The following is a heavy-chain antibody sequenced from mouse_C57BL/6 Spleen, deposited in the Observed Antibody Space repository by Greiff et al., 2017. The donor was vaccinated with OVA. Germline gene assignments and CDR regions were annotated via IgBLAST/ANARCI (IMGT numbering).Heavy chain of an antibody. CDR3: ARDGDYDFDY. CDR1: GYTFTSYW. J-gene: IGHJ2*01. V-gene: IGHV1-69*01. CDR2: IDPSDSYT. D-gene: IGHD2-4*01. Sequence: QVQLQQPGAELVMPGASVKLSCKASGYTFTSYWMHWVKQRPGQGLEWIGEIDPSDSYTNYSQKFKGKSTLTVDKSSSTAYMQLSSLTSEDSAVYYCARDGDYDFDYWGQGTTLTVSS.